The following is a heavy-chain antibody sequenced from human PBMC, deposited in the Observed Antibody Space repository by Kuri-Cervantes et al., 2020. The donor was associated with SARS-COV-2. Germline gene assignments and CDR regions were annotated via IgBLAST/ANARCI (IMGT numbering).Heavy chain of an antibody. CDR2: IRSKAYGGTT. J-gene: IGHJ5*02. Sequence: LSLTCTASGFTFGDYAMSWVRQAPGKGLEWVGFIRSKAYGGTTEYAASVKGRFTISRDDSKSIAYLQMNSLKTEDTAVYYCTLKQAWGQGTLVTVSS. CDR3: TLKQA. D-gene: IGHD6-13*01. V-gene: IGHV3-49*04. CDR1: GFTFGDYA.